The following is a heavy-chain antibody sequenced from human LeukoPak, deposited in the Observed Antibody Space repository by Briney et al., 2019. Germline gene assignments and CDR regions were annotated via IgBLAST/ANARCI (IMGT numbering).Heavy chain of an antibody. Sequence: GASVKVSCKASGYTFTSYGISWVRLAPGQGLEWMGWISAYNGNTNYAQKVQGRVTMTTDTSTSTTYMELRSLRSDDTAVYYCARDSADCSGGSCYSAEYFHHWGQGTLVTVSS. J-gene: IGHJ1*01. CDR2: ISAYNGNT. D-gene: IGHD2-15*01. CDR3: ARDSADCSGGSCYSAEYFHH. V-gene: IGHV1-18*01. CDR1: GYTFTSYG.